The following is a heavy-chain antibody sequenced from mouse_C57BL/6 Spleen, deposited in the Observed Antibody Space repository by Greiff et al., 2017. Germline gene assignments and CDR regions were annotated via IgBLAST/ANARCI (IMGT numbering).Heavy chain of an antibody. V-gene: IGHV1-64*01. J-gene: IGHJ1*03. Sequence: VQLQQPGAELVTPGASVKLSCKASGYTFTSYWMHWVKQSPGQGLEWIGMIHPNSGSTNYNEKFKSKATLTVDKSASTAYMQLSSLTSEDSAVYYCARSGYYSNFWYFEVWGTGTTVTVSS. CDR3: ARSGYYSNFWYFEV. CDR1: GYTFTSYW. D-gene: IGHD2-5*01. CDR2: IHPNSGST.